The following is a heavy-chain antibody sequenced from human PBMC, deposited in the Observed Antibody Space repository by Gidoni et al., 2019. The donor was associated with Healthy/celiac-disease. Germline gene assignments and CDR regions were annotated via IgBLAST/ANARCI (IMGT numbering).Heavy chain of an antibody. V-gene: IGHV1-8*01. J-gene: IGHJ6*02. CDR3: ARGGRGDGYNYYYYYGMDV. CDR1: GYTFTSYD. Sequence: QVQLVQSGAEVKKPGASVKVSCQASGYTFTSYDINWVRQATGQGLEWMGWMNPNSVNTGYAQKFQGRVTMTRNTSISTAYMELSSLRSEDTAVYYCARGGRGDGYNYYYYYGMDVWGQGTTVTVSS. D-gene: IGHD5-12*01. CDR2: MNPNSVNT.